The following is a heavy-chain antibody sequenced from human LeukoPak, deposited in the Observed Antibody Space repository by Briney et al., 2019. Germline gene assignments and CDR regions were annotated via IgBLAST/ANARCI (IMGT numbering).Heavy chain of an antibody. Sequence: PGGSLRLSCAGSGFSFSSYGMHWVRQAPGKGLEGMAFIRSDGSNKYYADSVKGRFTISRDNAKNTLYLQMNSLRAEDTAVYYCARGLAVVTGAMDYWGQGTLVTVSS. J-gene: IGHJ4*02. CDR3: ARGLAVVTGAMDY. V-gene: IGHV3-30*02. CDR1: GFSFSSYG. D-gene: IGHD5-18*01. CDR2: IRSDGSNK.